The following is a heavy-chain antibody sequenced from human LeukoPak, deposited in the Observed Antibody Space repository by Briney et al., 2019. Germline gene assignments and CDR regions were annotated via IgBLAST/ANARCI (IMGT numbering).Heavy chain of an antibody. V-gene: IGHV3-53*04. D-gene: IGHD3-16*01. CDR3: ARGLVHFEY. CDR2: IYSGGST. Sequence: GGSLRLSCAASGFTFSSNYMSWVRQAPGKGLEWVSIIYSGGSTYYADSVKGRFTISRHNSNNTLYLQMNSLRAEDTAVYYCARGLVHFEYWGQGTLVTVSS. CDR1: GFTFSSNY. J-gene: IGHJ4*02.